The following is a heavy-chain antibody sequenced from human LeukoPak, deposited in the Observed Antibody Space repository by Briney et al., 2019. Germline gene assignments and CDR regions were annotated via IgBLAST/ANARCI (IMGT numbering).Heavy chain of an antibody. D-gene: IGHD3-10*01. J-gene: IGHJ5*02. V-gene: IGHV5-51*01. CDR3: ARVDVGSGNYNWGRWFDP. CDR2: IYPGDSDT. CDR1: GYSFTSYW. Sequence: GESLRISCKGSGYSFTSYWIGWVRQMPGKGLEWMGIIYPGDSDTRYSPSFQGQVTISADKSISTAYLQWSSLKASDTAMYYCARVDVGSGNYNWGRWFDPWGQGTLVTVSS.